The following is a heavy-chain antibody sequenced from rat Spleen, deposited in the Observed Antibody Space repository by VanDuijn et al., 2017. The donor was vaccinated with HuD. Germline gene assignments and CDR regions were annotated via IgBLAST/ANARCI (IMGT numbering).Heavy chain of an antibody. V-gene: IGHV5-20*01. CDR1: GFTFSDYY. CDR2: ISYDGTAT. D-gene: IGHD1-4*01. J-gene: IGHJ3*01. Sequence: EVQLVESGGGLVQPGRSLKLSCAASGFTFSDYYMAWVRQAPKKGLEWVASISYDGTATYYRDSVKGRFTLSRDNAKNTLYLQMDSLRSEDTATYYCRTDNVDSGPYWGQGTLVSVSS. CDR3: RTDNVDSGPY.